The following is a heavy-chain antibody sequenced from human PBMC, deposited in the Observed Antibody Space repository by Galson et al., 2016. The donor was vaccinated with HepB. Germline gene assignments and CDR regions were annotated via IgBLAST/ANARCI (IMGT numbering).Heavy chain of an antibody. Sequence: SGAEVKKPGESLEISCKGSGYSFTSYWIAWGRQMPGKGLEWMGIIYPGDSDTRYSPSFQGQVTISVDKAIITAYLQWSSLKASDTAMYFCARRRDTASSARYFDYWAQGTLVTVSS. CDR2: IYPGDSDT. D-gene: IGHD1-26*01. V-gene: IGHV5-51*01. CDR1: GYSFTSYW. J-gene: IGHJ4*02. CDR3: ARRRDTASSARYFDY.